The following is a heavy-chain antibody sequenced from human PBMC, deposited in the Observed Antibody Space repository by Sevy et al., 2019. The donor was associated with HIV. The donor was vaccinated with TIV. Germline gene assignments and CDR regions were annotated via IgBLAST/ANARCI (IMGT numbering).Heavy chain of an antibody. D-gene: IGHD3-10*01. Sequence: GGSLRLSCTASGFTFSAYSMNWVRQAPGKGLEWLSYISTGTDHIYYADSAKGRFTISRDDAKESVYFEMKSLRDQDTALYYCVRRGVDAYNVYFDLWGQGTLVTVSS. CDR2: ISTGTDHI. J-gene: IGHJ4*02. V-gene: IGHV3-21*05. CDR1: GFTFSAYS. CDR3: VRRGVDAYNVYFDL.